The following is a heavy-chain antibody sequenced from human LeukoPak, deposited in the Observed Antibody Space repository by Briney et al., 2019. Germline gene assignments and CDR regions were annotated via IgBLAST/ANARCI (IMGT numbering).Heavy chain of an antibody. J-gene: IGHJ4*02. Sequence: GGSLRLSCAASGFTFSSYAMSWVRQAPGKGREWVSAISGSGGSTYYADSVKGRFTISRDNSKNTLYLQMNSLRAEDTAVYYCAKDPGYSSSWYYFDYWGQGTLVTVSS. CDR3: AKDPGYSSSWYYFDY. D-gene: IGHD6-13*01. CDR2: ISGSGGST. V-gene: IGHV3-23*01. CDR1: GFTFSSYA.